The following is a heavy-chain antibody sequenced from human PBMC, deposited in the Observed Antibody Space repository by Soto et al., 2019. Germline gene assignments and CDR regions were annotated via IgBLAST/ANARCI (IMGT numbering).Heavy chain of an antibody. CDR2: ISAYNGNT. D-gene: IGHD3-9*01. CDR3: ARVELPQNDFLNDY. J-gene: IGHJ4*02. V-gene: IGHV1-18*01. CDR1: GYTFTSYG. Sequence: ASVKVACKASGYTFTSYGISWVLQAPGQGLEWMGWISAYNGNTNYAQKLQGRVTMTTDTSTSTAYMELRSLRSDDTAVYYCARVELPQNDFLNDYWGQGTLVTVSS.